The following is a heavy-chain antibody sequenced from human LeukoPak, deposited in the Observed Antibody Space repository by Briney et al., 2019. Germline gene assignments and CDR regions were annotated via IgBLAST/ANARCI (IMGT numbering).Heavy chain of an antibody. Sequence: PGGSLRLSCAASGFSFSSYEMNWVRQAPGKGLEWVSHIKPDGIETYYVDSVKGRFTISRDNAKNSLYLQMYSLRADDTAVYYCATAVSVAGDSWGQGSLVTVSS. V-gene: IGHV3-7*01. CDR3: ATAVSVAGDS. J-gene: IGHJ4*02. D-gene: IGHD6-19*01. CDR2: IKPDGIET. CDR1: GFSFSSYE.